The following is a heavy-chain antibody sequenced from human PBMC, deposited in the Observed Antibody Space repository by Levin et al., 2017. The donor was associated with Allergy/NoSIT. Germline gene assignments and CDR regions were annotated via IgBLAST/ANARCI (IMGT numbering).Heavy chain of an antibody. D-gene: IGHD2-2*02. V-gene: IGHV3-48*03. CDR2: ISSSGSTI. CDR3: ATQIPDCSSTSCYRGEFDY. J-gene: IGHJ4*02. CDR1: GFTFSSYE. Sequence: GGSLRLSCAASGFTFSSYEMNWVRQAPGKGLEWVSYISSSGSTIYYADSVKGRFTISRDNAKNSLYLQMNSLRAEDTAVYYCATQIPDCSSTSCYRGEFDYWGQGTLVTVSS.